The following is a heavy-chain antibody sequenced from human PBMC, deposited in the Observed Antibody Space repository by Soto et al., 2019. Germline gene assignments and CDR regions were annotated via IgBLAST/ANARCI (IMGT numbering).Heavy chain of an antibody. Sequence: EASVKVSCKASGYTFTSYDINWVRQATGQGLEWMGWMNPNSGNTGYAQKFQGRVTMTRNTSISTAYMELSSLRSEDTAVYYCATGGYCSSTSCYNYYYYYGMDVWGQGTTVTVSS. CDR2: MNPNSGNT. D-gene: IGHD2-2*01. CDR1: GYTFTSYD. CDR3: ATGGYCSSTSCYNYYYYYGMDV. J-gene: IGHJ6*02. V-gene: IGHV1-8*01.